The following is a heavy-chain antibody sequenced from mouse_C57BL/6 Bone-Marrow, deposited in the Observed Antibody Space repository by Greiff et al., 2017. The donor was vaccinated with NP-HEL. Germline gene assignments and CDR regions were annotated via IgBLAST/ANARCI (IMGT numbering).Heavy chain of an antibody. V-gene: IGHV5-16*01. Sequence: EVKLMESEGGLVQPGSSMKLSCTASGFTFSDYYMAWVRQVPEKGLEWVANINYDGSSTYYLDSLKSRFIISRYNAKNILYLQMSSLKSEETATYYCARDQGTKAMDYWGQGTSVTVSS. CDR3: ARDQGTKAMDY. J-gene: IGHJ4*01. CDR2: INYDGSST. CDR1: GFTFSDYY. D-gene: IGHD3-3*01.